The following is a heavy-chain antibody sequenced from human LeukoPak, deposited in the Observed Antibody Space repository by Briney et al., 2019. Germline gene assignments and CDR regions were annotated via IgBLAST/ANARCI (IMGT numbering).Heavy chain of an antibody. J-gene: IGHJ4*02. CDR3: AKAPGGLEDSGYDFFDY. CDR2: ISGSGGST. Sequence: GGSLRLSCAASGFTFSSYGMSWVRQAPGKGLEWVSAISGSGGSTYYADSVKGRFTISRDNSKNTLYLQMNSLRAEDTAVYYCAKAPGGLEDSGYDFFDYWGQGTLVTVSS. CDR1: GFTFSSYG. D-gene: IGHD5-12*01. V-gene: IGHV3-23*01.